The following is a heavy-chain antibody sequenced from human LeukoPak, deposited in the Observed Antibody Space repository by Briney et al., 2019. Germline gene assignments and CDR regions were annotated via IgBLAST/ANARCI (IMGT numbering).Heavy chain of an antibody. J-gene: IGHJ4*02. V-gene: IGHV3-23*01. Sequence: GGSLRLSCAASGFTFSSYAMSWVRHAPGKGLEWVSAISGSGGGTYYADSVKGRFTISRDNSKNTLYRQMNSLRAEDTAVYYCAITRPYYYDSRTGNYFDYWGQGTLVTVSS. D-gene: IGHD3-22*01. CDR1: GFTFSSYA. CDR2: ISGSGGGT. CDR3: AITRPYYYDSRTGNYFDY.